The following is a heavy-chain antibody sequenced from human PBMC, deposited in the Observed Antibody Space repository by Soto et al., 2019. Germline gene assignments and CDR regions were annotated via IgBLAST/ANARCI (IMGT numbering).Heavy chain of an antibody. CDR2: IRQDGTST. J-gene: IGHJ4*02. D-gene: IGHD4-17*01. Sequence: GGSLRLSCVVSGFTFSNYALFWVRQAPGKGLEWVSSIRQDGTSTFYADSVRGRFTISRDNSKNTLYLQLNNLRAEDTAVFYCAKEDYGGHPGNYWGQGNLVTVSS. V-gene: IGHV3-23*01. CDR3: AKEDYGGHPGNY. CDR1: GFTFSNYA.